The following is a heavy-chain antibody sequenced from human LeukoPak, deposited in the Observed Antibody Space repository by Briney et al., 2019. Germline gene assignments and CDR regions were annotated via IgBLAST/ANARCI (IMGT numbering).Heavy chain of an antibody. CDR1: GFSLNTRGVA. V-gene: IGHV2-5*02. CDR3: AHRTYLRPGPGATGTVWYLDY. CDR2: IYWDDDK. Sequence: SGPTLVKPTQTLTLTCTFSGFSLNTRGVAVGWIRQPPGKALEWLALIYWDDDKRYSPSLKSRLTITKDTSKNQVVLTVTNMDPVDTATYYCAHRTYLRPGPGATGTVWYLDYWGQGTLVTVSA. J-gene: IGHJ4*02. D-gene: IGHD6-13*01.